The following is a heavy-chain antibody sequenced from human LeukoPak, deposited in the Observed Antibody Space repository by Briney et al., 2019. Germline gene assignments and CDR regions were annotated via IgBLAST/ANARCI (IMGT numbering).Heavy chain of an antibody. J-gene: IGHJ4*02. CDR3: ARGTYYYDSSGYSPGSY. Sequence: PGGSLRLPCAASGFTFSSYAMHWVRQAPGKGLEWVAVISYDGSNKYYADSVKGRFTISRDNSKNTLYLQMNSLRAEDTAVYYCARGTYYYDSSGYSPGSYWGQGTLVTVSS. D-gene: IGHD3-22*01. V-gene: IGHV3-30-3*01. CDR1: GFTFSSYA. CDR2: ISYDGSNK.